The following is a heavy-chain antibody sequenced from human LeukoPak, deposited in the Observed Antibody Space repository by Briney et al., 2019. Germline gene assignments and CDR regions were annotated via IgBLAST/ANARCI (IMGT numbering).Heavy chain of an antibody. CDR1: GFTFRSYS. Sequence: GGSLRLSCAASGFTFRSYSMNWVRQAPGMGLEWVSSISTSSSHIYYADSVEGRFTISRDNAKNSLYLQVNSLRAEDTAVYYCVRSYYGMDVWGQGTTVSVSS. CDR3: VRSYYGMDV. CDR2: ISTSSSHI. J-gene: IGHJ6*02. V-gene: IGHV3-21*01.